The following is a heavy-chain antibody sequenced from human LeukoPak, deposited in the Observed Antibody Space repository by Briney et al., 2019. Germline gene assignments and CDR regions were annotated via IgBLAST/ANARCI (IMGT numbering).Heavy chain of an antibody. J-gene: IGHJ6*04. V-gene: IGHV4-34*01. CDR3: ARGPTIYYYYGMDV. Sequence: SETLSLTCAVYGGSFSGYYWSWIRQPPGKGLEWIGEINHSGSTNYNPSLKSRVTISVDTSKNQFSLKLSSVTAADTAVYYCARGPTIYYYYGMDVWGKGTTVTVSS. CDR2: INHSGST. D-gene: IGHD1-26*01. CDR1: GGSFSGYY.